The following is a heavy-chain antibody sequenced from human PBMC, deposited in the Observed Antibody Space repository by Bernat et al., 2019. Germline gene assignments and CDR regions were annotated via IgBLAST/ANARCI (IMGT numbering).Heavy chain of an antibody. J-gene: IGHJ4*02. CDR2: IKSKTDGGTT. CDR3: TTAPRGYVYY. V-gene: IGHV3-15*07. Sequence: EVQLVESGGDLVKPGGSLRLSCAASGFTFSNAWMNWVRQAPGKGLEWGGRIKSKTDGGTTDYAAPVKGRFTISRDDLKNTLYLQMNSLKTEDTAVYYCTTAPRGYVYYWGQGALVTVPS. D-gene: IGHD5-12*01. CDR1: GFTFSNAW.